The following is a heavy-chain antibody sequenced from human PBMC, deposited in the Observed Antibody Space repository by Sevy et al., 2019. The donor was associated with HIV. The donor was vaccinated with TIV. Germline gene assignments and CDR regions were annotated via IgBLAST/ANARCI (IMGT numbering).Heavy chain of an antibody. CDR2: ISSSGSTI. D-gene: IGHD3-3*01. CDR1: GFTFSDYY. V-gene: IGHV3-11*01. J-gene: IGHJ6*02. Sequence: GGSLRLSCAASGFTFSDYYMSWIRQAPGKGLEWVSYISSSGSTIYYADSVKGRFTNSRDNAKNSLYLQMNSLRAEDTAVYYCARDKASIFGVVIGYYGMDVWGQGTTVTVSS. CDR3: ARDKASIFGVVIGYYGMDV.